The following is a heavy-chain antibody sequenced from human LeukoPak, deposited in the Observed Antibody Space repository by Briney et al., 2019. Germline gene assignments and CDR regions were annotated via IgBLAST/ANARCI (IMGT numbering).Heavy chain of an antibody. J-gene: IGHJ4*02. V-gene: IGHV3-23*01. CDR2: FSGSGGST. Sequence: GGSLRLSCAASGFTFSSYAMSWVRQAPGKGLECISGFSGSGGSTYYADSVKGRFTISRDNSKNTLYLQMNSLRAEDTAVYYCARSSRELGGYAPWELMPPFDYWGQGTLVTVSS. CDR3: ARSSRELGGYAPWELMPPFDY. CDR1: GFTFSSYA. D-gene: IGHD1-7*01.